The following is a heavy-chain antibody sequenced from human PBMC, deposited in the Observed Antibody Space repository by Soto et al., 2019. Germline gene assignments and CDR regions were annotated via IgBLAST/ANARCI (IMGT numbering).Heavy chain of an antibody. CDR2: NYWNDDK. CDR3: AHMRGCVNLFDY. CDR1: GFSLNTPGVG. J-gene: IGHJ4*02. V-gene: IGHV2-5*01. Sequence: QITLKESGPTLVKPTQTLTLTCTFSGFSLNTPGVGVGWIRQPPGKALEWLALNYWNDDKRYSASLRSRLTVSKDTSKNQVVLTMINMDPADTGTYFCAHMRGCVNLFDYWGQGSLVTVSS. D-gene: IGHD1-26*01.